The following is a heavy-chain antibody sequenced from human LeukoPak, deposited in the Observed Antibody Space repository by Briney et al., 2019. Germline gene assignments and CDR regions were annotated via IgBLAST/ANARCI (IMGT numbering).Heavy chain of an antibody. D-gene: IGHD6-13*01. CDR2: ISAYNGNT. Sequence: GASVKVSCKASGYTFTSYGISWVRQAPGQGLEWMGWISAYNGNTNYAQKLQGRVTMTTDTSTSTAYMELRSLRSDDTAVYYCARARVHPGYSSSWYKVDWFDPWGQGTLATVSS. V-gene: IGHV1-18*01. CDR3: ARARVHPGYSSSWYKVDWFDP. CDR1: GYTFTSYG. J-gene: IGHJ5*02.